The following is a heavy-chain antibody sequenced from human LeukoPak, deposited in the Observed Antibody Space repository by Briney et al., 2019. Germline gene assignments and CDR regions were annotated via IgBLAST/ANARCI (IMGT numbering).Heavy chain of an antibody. Sequence: GESLKISCKGSGYSFTSYWIGWVRQMPGKGLEWMGIIYPGDSDTRYSPSFQGQVTISADKSISTAYLQWSSLKASDTGMYYCARREDSSGYYQSGGAFDIWGQGTMVTVSS. D-gene: IGHD3-22*01. CDR1: GYSFTSYW. V-gene: IGHV5-51*01. CDR3: ARREDSSGYYQSGGAFDI. CDR2: IYPGDSDT. J-gene: IGHJ3*02.